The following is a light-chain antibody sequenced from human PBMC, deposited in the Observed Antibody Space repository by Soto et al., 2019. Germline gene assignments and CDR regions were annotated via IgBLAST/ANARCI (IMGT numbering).Light chain of an antibody. Sequence: DIQMTQSPSTLSASVGDRVTITCRASQSISSWVAWYQQKPGKAPKLLIYDASSLESGVPSRFSGSASGTEFTLTISSLQPDDFATYYCQQYRTFGQGTKLEIK. CDR3: QQYRT. J-gene: IGKJ2*01. CDR1: QSISSW. V-gene: IGKV1-5*01. CDR2: DAS.